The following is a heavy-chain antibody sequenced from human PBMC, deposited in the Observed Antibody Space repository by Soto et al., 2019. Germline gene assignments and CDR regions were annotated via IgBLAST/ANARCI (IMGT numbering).Heavy chain of an antibody. D-gene: IGHD3-9*01. V-gene: IGHV4-34*01. CDR2: INDRGSI. CDR1: GGSFSGYY. CDR3: ARESHDILTGPPWVWYFDL. J-gene: IGHJ2*01. Sequence: QVQLQQWGAGPLRPLETLSLTCGVSGGSFSGYYWAWIRQSPGKGLEWIGEINDRGSINYNPSLKSRVSISVDTSKNHYSLNLRSVTAADTAVYYCARESHDILTGPPWVWYFDLWGRGNLVTVSS.